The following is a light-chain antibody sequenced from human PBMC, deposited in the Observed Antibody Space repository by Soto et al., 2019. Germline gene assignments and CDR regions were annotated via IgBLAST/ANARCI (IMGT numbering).Light chain of an antibody. CDR2: AAS. CDR1: QSISSY. Sequence: DIQMTQSPSSLSASVGDRVTITCRASQSISSYLNWYQQKPGKAPKLLIYAASSLQRGVPSRFSGSGSGTDFTLTISSLQPEDFATYYCQQSYSTPRTFCQGTRLEIK. CDR3: QQSYSTPRT. J-gene: IGKJ5*01. V-gene: IGKV1-39*01.